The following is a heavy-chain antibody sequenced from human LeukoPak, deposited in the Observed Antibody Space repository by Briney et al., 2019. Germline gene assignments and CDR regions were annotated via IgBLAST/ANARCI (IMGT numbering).Heavy chain of an antibody. Sequence: GGSLRLSCAASGFTFSSYAMSWVRQAPGKGLEWVSVLSGSGGSTYYADSVKGRFTISRDNSKNTLYLQMNSLRAEDKAVYYCAKLRDTAAYGFDIWCQGTMVTVSS. V-gene: IGHV3-23*01. CDR1: GFTFSSYA. D-gene: IGHD2-2*01. J-gene: IGHJ3*02. CDR3: AKLRDTAAYGFDI. CDR2: LSGSGGST.